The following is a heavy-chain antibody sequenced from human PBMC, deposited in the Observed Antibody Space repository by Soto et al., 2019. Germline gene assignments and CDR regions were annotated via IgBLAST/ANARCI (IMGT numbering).Heavy chain of an antibody. CDR1: GFTFGNYW. J-gene: IGHJ5*02. CDR3: ARARQISS. Sequence: GGSLRLSCAASGFTFGNYWMSWVRQAPGKGPEWVANIKQDGSERNYVDSVKGRFTISRDNAENSLYLQMNSLRVEDTGVYYCARARQISSWGQGSLVPVSS. V-gene: IGHV3-7*01. CDR2: IKQDGSER.